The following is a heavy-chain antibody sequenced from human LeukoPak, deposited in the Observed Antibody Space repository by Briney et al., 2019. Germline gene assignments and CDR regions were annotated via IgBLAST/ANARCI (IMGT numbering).Heavy chain of an antibody. CDR2: ISYDGGNK. Sequence: GGSLRLSGAASGFTFSTYGMHWVRQAPGKGLEWVAVISYDGGNKFYADSVKGRFTISRDNSKNTLYLQMNSLRAEDTAVYYCAKDPLLFYYDTNAPPDYWGQGTLVTVSS. CDR3: AKDPLLFYYDTNAPPDY. J-gene: IGHJ4*02. V-gene: IGHV3-30*18. D-gene: IGHD3-22*01. CDR1: GFTFSTYG.